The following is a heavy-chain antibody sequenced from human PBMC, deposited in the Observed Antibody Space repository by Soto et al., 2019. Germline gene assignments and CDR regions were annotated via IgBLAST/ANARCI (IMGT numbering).Heavy chain of an antibody. Sequence: GGSLRLSCAASGFTFSSYAMSWVRQAPGKGLEWVAVIWYDGSNIYYADSVKGRFTISRDNSKNTLYLQMNSLRAEDTAVYYCARDNGGSARGVYAFDIWGQGTMVTVSS. D-gene: IGHD2-15*01. J-gene: IGHJ3*02. CDR1: GFTFSSYA. V-gene: IGHV3-33*08. CDR2: IWYDGSNI. CDR3: ARDNGGSARGVYAFDI.